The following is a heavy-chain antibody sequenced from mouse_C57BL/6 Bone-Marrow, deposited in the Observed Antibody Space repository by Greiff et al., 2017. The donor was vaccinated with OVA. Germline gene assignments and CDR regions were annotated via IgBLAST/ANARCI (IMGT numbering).Heavy chain of an antibody. D-gene: IGHD1-1*01. V-gene: IGHV14-2*01. CDR1: GFNIKDYY. CDR2: IDPEDGET. Sequence: EVQLQQSGAELVKPGASVKLSCTASGFNIKDYYMHWVKQRTEQGLEWIGRIDPEDGETKYATKFQGKATITADTSSNTAYLQLSSLTSEDTAVYYCARRITTVVAWYFDVWGTGTTVTVSS. CDR3: ARRITTVVAWYFDV. J-gene: IGHJ1*03.